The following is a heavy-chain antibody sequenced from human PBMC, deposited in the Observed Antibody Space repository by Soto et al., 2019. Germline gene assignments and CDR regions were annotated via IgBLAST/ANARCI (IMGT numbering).Heavy chain of an antibody. V-gene: IGHV3-66*01. Sequence: EVQLVESGGGLVQPGGSLRLSCAASGSTVSSNYMSWVRQAPGKGLAWVSVIYSGGSTYYADSVKGRFTISRDNSKNTLHLQMNSLRAEDTAVYYCANQRGGYDRDFDYWGQGTLVTVSS. CDR2: IYSGGST. D-gene: IGHD5-12*01. CDR3: ANQRGGYDRDFDY. J-gene: IGHJ4*02. CDR1: GSTVSSNY.